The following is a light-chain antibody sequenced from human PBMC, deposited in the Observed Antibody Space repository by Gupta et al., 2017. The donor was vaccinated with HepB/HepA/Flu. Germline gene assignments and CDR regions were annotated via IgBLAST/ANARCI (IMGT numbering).Light chain of an antibody. CDR1: SSNIGENT. V-gene: IGLV1-44*01. J-gene: IGLJ2*01. CDR2: NDD. CDR3: SVWNNSPDGPV. Sequence: QSILTQTPSTSGTPGQRVTISCSGSSSNIGENTVSWYQQFPGTAPSLLIYNDDQRPSGVPDRFSGSRSGTSASLAISGLRSEDEAEYYCSVWNNSPDGPVFGEGTKVTVL.